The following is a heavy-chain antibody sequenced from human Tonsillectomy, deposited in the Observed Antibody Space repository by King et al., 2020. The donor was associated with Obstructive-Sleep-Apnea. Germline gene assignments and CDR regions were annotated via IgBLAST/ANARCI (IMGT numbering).Heavy chain of an antibody. D-gene: IGHD2-15*01. V-gene: IGHV1-2*02. J-gene: IGHJ5*01. CDR2: INPKSGGT. Sequence: VQLVESGAEVKKPGASVKVSCKASGYTFTGYYMYWVRQAPGQGLEWMGWINPKSGGTNYGQKFQGRVTLTRETSISTADMELSRRRSDDTAVYYCAGGPVVVVAATVDWFDSWGQGTRVTVSS. CDR3: AGGPVVVVAATVDWFDS. CDR1: GYTFTGYY.